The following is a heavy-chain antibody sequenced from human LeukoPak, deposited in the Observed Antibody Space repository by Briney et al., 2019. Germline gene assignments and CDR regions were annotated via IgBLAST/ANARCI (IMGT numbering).Heavy chain of an antibody. CDR1: GYTFTSYY. V-gene: IGHV1-46*01. J-gene: IGHJ6*03. Sequence: GASVKVSCKASGYTFTSYYLYWVRQAPGQGLEWMGIINPSGGSTNYAQKFQGRVTMTRDTSTSTVYMELSSLRFEDTAVYYCARGPRITMIRGGQWYYYMDVWGKGTTVTISS. CDR3: ARGPRITMIRGGQWYYYMDV. D-gene: IGHD3-10*01. CDR2: INPSGGST.